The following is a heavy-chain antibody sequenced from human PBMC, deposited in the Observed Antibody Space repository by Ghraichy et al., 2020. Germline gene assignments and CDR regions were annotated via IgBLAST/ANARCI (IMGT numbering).Heavy chain of an antibody. CDR3: ARRLYGISPAYYYGMDV. CDR1: GFIVSTKY. D-gene: IGHD3-16*01. V-gene: IGHV3-66*04. J-gene: IGHJ6*02. Sequence: GGSLRLSSAASGFIVSTKYMSWVRQAPGKGLEWVSVIYDDGTTYYIDSVKGRFTISRDNSKNTLYLQMNRLTDEDAAVYYCARRLYGISPAYYYGMDVWGQGTTVTVSS. CDR2: IYDDGTT.